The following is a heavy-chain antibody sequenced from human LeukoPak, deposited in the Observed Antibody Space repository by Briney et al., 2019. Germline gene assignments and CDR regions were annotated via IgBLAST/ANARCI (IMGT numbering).Heavy chain of an antibody. V-gene: IGHV3-7*03. CDR3: AKDPTRGKRNHYYYGMDV. D-gene: IGHD1-1*01. CDR1: GFTFSNYW. CDR2: INQDGSEE. J-gene: IGHJ6*02. Sequence: PGGSLRLSCAASGFTFSNYWMTWVRQAPGKGLEWVAHINQDGSEEHYMDSVKGRFTISRDNAKNSLYLQMNSLRAEDTALYYCAKDPTRGKRNHYYYGMDVWGQGTTVTVSS.